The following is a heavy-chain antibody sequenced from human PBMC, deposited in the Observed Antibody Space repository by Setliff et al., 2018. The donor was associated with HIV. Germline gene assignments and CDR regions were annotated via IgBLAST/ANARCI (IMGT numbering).Heavy chain of an antibody. Sequence: SETLSLTCTVSGGSVTRHYWTWIRQPPGKGPEWIGYIYYNGVTTYNPSLKSRVTISADTSKNQFSLKLTSVTAADTAVYYCARGILVDPTRFDYWGQGTQVTVSS. J-gene: IGHJ4*02. V-gene: IGHV4-59*02. D-gene: IGHD1-26*01. CDR3: ARGILVDPTRFDY. CDR1: GGSVTRHY. CDR2: IYYNGVT.